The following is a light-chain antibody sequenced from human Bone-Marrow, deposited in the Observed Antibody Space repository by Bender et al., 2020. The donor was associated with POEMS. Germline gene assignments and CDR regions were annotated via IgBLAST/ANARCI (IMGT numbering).Light chain of an antibody. CDR1: SSDIGYYDY. CDR2: DVT. V-gene: IGLV2-14*03. Sequence: QSALTQPASVSGSPGQSITISCTGTSSDIGYYDYVSWYQQHPGKAPKLILYDVTTRPSGISNRFSGSKSGNTASLTISGLQAEDEADYYCSSYRGINTLVFGGGTKVTVL. CDR3: SSYRGINTLV. J-gene: IGLJ3*02.